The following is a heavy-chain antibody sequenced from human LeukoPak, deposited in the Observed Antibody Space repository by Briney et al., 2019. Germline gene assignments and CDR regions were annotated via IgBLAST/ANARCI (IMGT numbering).Heavy chain of an antibody. Sequence: SETLSLTCTVSGGSITTYYWSWIRQPPGKALEWIGYIYYSGGTNYNPSLKSRVTISIDTSKNQFSLKLSSVTAADTAAYYCARVPPLPRPYTGYDYYFDYWGQGTLVIVSS. D-gene: IGHD5-12*01. CDR2: IYYSGGT. J-gene: IGHJ4*02. CDR1: GGSITTYY. CDR3: ARVPPLPRPYTGYDYYFDY. V-gene: IGHV4-59*01.